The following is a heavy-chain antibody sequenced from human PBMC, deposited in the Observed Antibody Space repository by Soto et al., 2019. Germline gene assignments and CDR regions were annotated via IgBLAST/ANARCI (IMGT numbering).Heavy chain of an antibody. V-gene: IGHV3-66*01. CDR2: IYSGGST. Sequence: EVQLVESGGGLVQPGGSLRLSCAASGFTVSSIYMSWVRQAPGKGLEWVSVIYSGGSTYYADSVKGRFTISRDNSKNTLYLQMNSLRAEDTAVYYCARDQYCSSTSCYDGWGQGTLVTVSS. J-gene: IGHJ4*02. D-gene: IGHD2-2*01. CDR1: GFTVSSIY. CDR3: ARDQYCSSTSCYDG.